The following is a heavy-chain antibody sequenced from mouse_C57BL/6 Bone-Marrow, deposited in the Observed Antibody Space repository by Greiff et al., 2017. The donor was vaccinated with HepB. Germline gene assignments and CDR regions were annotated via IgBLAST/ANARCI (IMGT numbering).Heavy chain of an antibody. CDR2: IYPGNSDT. D-gene: IGHD1-1*01. V-gene: IGHV1-5*01. Sequence: EVQLQQSGTVLARPGASVKMSCKTSGYTFTSYWMHWVKQRPGQGLEWIGAIYPGNSDTSYNQKFKGKAKLTAVTSASTAYMELSSLTNEDSAVYYGTRSENLAYYYGSSYFDYWGKGTTLTVSS. CDR3: TRSENLAYYYGSSYFDY. CDR1: GYTFTSYW. J-gene: IGHJ2*01.